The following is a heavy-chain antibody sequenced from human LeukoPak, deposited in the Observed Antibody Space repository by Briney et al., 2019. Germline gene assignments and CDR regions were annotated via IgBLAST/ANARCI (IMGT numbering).Heavy chain of an antibody. CDR1: GYTFTGYY. V-gene: IGHV1-2*02. CDR3: ARGRRGTGYPWFDP. CDR2: INPNSGGT. J-gene: IGHJ5*02. Sequence: GASVKVSCKASGYTFTGYYMHWVRQAPGQGLEWMGWINPNSGGTNYAQKFQGRVTMTRDTSISTAYLELNRLRSDDTAVYYCARGRRGTGYPWFDPWGQGTLVTVSS. D-gene: IGHD3/OR15-3a*01.